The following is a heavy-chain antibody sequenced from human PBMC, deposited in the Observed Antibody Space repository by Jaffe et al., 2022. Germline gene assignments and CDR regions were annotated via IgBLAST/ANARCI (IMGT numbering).Heavy chain of an antibody. V-gene: IGHV3-30*02. J-gene: IGHJ6*03. CDR2: IRYDGSNK. D-gene: IGHD6-19*01. CDR3: AKATRGGSGTRTYYYYMDV. CDR1: GFTFSSYG. Sequence: QVQLVESGGGVVQPGGSLRLSCAASGFTFSSYGMHWVRQAPGKGLEWVAFIRYDGSNKYYADSVKGRFTISRDNSKNTLYLQMNSLRAEDTAVYYCAKATRGGSGTRTYYYYMDVWGKGTTVTVSS.